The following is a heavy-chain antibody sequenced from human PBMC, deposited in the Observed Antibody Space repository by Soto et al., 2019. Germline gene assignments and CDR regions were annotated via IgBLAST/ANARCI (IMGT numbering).Heavy chain of an antibody. D-gene: IGHD2-2*01. V-gene: IGHV1-46*01. Sequence: QVQLAQSGTEVKKPGASVKVSCKTSGYIFTSYYIHWVRQAPGQGLEWMGIINPSGGTTTYAQKIQGRVTMTSDTSTSTVYRELSSLRSEDTAVYYCARGPATAPDAYWGLGTLVTVSS. J-gene: IGHJ4*02. CDR2: INPSGGTT. CDR3: ARGPATAPDAY. CDR1: GYIFTSYY.